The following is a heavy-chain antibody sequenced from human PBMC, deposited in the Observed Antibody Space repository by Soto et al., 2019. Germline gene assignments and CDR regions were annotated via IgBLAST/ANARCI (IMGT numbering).Heavy chain of an antibody. CDR3: ARGGGDDFWTDLSWFDP. Sequence: SETLSLTCTVSGGSISSYYWSWIRQPPGKGLEWIGYIYYSGSTNYNPSLRSRVTISVDTSKNQLSLKLSSVTAADTAVYYCARGGGDDFWTDLSWFDPWGQGTLVTVSS. V-gene: IGHV4-59*01. J-gene: IGHJ5*02. CDR1: GGSISSYY. CDR2: IYYSGST. D-gene: IGHD3-3*01.